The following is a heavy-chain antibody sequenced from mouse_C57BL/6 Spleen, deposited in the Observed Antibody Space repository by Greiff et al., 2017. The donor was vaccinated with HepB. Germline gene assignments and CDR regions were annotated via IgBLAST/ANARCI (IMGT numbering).Heavy chain of an antibody. V-gene: IGHV1-53*01. D-gene: IGHD2-2*01. CDR2: INPSNGGT. CDR3: TRSGGYAEFAY. Sequence: QVQLQQPGAELVKPGASVKLSCKASGYTFTSYWMHWVKQRPGQGLEWIGNINPSNGGTNYNEKFKSKATLAVDKSSSTAYMQLSSLTSEDAAVYYCTRSGGYAEFAYWGQGTLVTVSA. CDR1: GYTFTSYW. J-gene: IGHJ3*01.